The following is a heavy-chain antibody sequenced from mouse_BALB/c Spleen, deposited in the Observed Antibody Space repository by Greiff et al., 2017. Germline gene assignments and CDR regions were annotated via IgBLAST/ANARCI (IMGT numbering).Heavy chain of an antibody. CDR3: ARALTSWFAY. CDR1: GFTFSDYY. D-gene: IGHD4-1*01. Sequence: EVKVVESGGGLVKPGGSLKLSCAASGFTFSDYYMYWVRQTPEKRLEWVATISDGGSYTYYPDSVKGRFTISRDNAKNNLYLQMSSLKSEDTAMYYCARALTSWFAYWGQGTLVTVSA. V-gene: IGHV5-4*02. J-gene: IGHJ3*01. CDR2: ISDGGSYT.